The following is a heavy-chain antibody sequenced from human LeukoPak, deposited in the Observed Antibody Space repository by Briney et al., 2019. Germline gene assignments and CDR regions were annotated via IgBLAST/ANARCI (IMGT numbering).Heavy chain of an antibody. J-gene: IGHJ3*02. CDR3: AREGIAAAENAFDI. Sequence: SETLSLTCAVSGGSISSGTYYWSWIRQPAGKGLEWIGRIYTSGSTNYNPSLKSRVTMSVDTSKNQFSLKLSSVTAADTAVYYCAREGIAAAENAFDIWGQGTMVTVSS. D-gene: IGHD6-13*01. CDR2: IYTSGST. V-gene: IGHV4-61*02. CDR1: GGSISSGTYY.